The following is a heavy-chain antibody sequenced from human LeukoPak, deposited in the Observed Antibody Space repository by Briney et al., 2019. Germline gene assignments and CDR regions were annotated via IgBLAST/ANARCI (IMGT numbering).Heavy chain of an antibody. V-gene: IGHV3-33*08. Sequence: PGRSLRLFCAASGFTFSSYAMHWVRQAPGKGLEWVAVIWYDGSNKYYADSVKGRFTISRDNSKNTLYLQMNSLRAEDTAVYYCARDHYGYCDYWGQGTLVTVSS. D-gene: IGHD3-10*01. CDR3: ARDHYGYCDY. CDR2: IWYDGSNK. CDR1: GFTFSSYA. J-gene: IGHJ4*02.